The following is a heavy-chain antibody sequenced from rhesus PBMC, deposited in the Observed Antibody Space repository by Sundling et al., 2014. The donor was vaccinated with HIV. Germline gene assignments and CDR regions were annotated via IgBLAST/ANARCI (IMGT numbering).Heavy chain of an antibody. V-gene: IGHV3-54*02. CDR1: GLTFSRYG. J-gene: IGHJ4*01. D-gene: IGHD5-42*01. CDR2: ISYDGNNK. CDR3: GKRDKEGTGDY. Sequence: EVQLVESGGGLVQPGGSLRLSCAASGLTFSRYGMHWVRQAPGKGLEWVAVISYDGNNKKYADSVKDRFTISRDNSKNMLYLQVNNLKLEDTAVYYCGKRDKEGTGDYWGQGVLVTVSS.